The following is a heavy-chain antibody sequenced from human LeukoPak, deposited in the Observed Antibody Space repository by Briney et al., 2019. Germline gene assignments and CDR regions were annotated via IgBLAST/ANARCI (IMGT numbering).Heavy chain of an antibody. J-gene: IGHJ4*02. CDR2: LNPNSGGT. Sequence: ASVKVSRKASGYTFIGYYIHWVRQAPGQGLEWMGWLNPNSGGTNYAQNFHGRVTMTRDTSISTAYIELSRLRSDDTAVYYCARGYCSGGDCYEFDYWGQGTLVTVSS. CDR3: ARGYCSGGDCYEFDY. CDR1: GYTFIGYY. D-gene: IGHD2-15*01. V-gene: IGHV1-2*02.